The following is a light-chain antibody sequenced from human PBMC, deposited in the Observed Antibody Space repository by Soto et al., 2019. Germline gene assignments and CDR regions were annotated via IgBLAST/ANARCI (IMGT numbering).Light chain of an antibody. CDR2: GAS. V-gene: IGKV3-20*01. CDR3: HQYASSPLP. Sequence: EIVLTQSPGTLWLSPGERATLSCRASQSVGRNYLAWYQQKPGQAPRLLIHGASSRATGIPDRFSGSGSGTDFTLTINRLEHEDFAVYYCHQYASSPLPFGPGTKVDIK. CDR1: QSVGRNY. J-gene: IGKJ1*01.